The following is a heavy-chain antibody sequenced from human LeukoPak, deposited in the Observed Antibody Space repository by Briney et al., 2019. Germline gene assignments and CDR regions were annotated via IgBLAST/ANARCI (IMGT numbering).Heavy chain of an antibody. CDR1: GFTFSNYG. CDR2: ISYDGSNK. D-gene: IGHD4-23*01. V-gene: IGHV3-30*18. J-gene: IGHJ4*02. CDR3: AKDGAPYGGNVHVDY. Sequence: GKSLRLSCAASGFTFSNYGMHWVRQAPGKGLEWVAVISYDGSNKYYADSVKGRFTISRDNSKNTLYLQMNSLRAEDTAVYYCAKDGAPYGGNVHVDYWGQGTLVTVSS.